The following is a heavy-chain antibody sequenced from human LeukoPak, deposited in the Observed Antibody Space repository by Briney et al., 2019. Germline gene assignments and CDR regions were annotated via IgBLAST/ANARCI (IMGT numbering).Heavy chain of an antibody. V-gene: IGHV1-69*06. Sequence: SVKVSCKASGGTFSSYAISWVRQAPGQGLEWMGGIIPIFGTANYAQKFQGRVTITADKSTSTAYVELSSLRSEDTAVYYCARDQGSSGWYFDYWGQGTLVTVSS. CDR3: ARDQGSSGWYFDY. J-gene: IGHJ4*02. CDR2: IIPIFGTA. CDR1: GGTFSSYA. D-gene: IGHD6-19*01.